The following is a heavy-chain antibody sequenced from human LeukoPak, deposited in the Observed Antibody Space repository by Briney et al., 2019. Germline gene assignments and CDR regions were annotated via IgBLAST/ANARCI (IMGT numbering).Heavy chain of an antibody. CDR3: ARGVAAAVDH. D-gene: IGHD6-13*01. Sequence: PSETLSLTCAVYGGSFSGYYWSWIRQPPGKGLEWIGEINHSGSTNYNPSLKSRVTISVDTPKNQFSLKLSSVTAADTAVYYCARGVAAAVDHWGQGTLVTVSS. V-gene: IGHV4-34*01. J-gene: IGHJ4*02. CDR2: INHSGST. CDR1: GGSFSGYY.